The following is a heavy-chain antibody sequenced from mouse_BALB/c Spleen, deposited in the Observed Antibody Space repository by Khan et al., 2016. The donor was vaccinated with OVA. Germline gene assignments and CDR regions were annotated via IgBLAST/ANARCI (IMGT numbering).Heavy chain of an antibody. CDR1: AYSITSNYA. CDR2: ISYSGST. CDR3: ARGNYYGYALDY. V-gene: IGHV3-2*02. Sequence: EVQLQESGPGLVKPSQSLSLTCTVNAYSITSNYAWNWIRQFPGNKLEWMGYISYSGSTNYNPSLKSRLSITRDTSKNQFFLLLHSVTTEDSATYYCARGNYYGYALDYWGQGTSVTVSS. D-gene: IGHD1-1*01. J-gene: IGHJ4*01.